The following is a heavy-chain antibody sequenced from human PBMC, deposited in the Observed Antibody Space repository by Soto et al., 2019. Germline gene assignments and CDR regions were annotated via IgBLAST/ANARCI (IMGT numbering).Heavy chain of an antibody. D-gene: IGHD3-22*01. Sequence: QVELVQSGAEVKKPGSSVKVSCQASEDTFRNYAISWVRQAPGQGLEWLGGIIPIFGTANYAQKFQGRFTITADTSANTGYLELSSLRSEDTAVYYCASTTYDSSAYYYWYLGLWGRGTLVTVSS. CDR2: IIPIFGTA. CDR1: EDTFRNYA. J-gene: IGHJ2*01. CDR3: ASTTYDSSAYYYWYLGL. V-gene: IGHV1-69*06.